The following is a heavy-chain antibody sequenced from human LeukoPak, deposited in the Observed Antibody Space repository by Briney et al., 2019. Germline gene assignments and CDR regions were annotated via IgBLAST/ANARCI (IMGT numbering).Heavy chain of an antibody. V-gene: IGHV1-46*01. D-gene: IGHD1-1*01. CDR1: GYTFTSYG. J-gene: IGHJ3*01. CDR2: INPSGGST. CDR3: ARSTTNYNWSKVGAFDV. Sequence: ASVKVSCKASGYTFTSYGISWVRQAPGQGLEWMGIINPSGGSTSYAQKFQGRVTMTRDMSTSTVYMELSSLRSEDTAVYYCARSTTNYNWSKVGAFDVWGQGTMVTVPS.